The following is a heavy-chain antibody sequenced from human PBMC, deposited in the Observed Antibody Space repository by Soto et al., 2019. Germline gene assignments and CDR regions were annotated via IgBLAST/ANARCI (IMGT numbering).Heavy chain of an antibody. CDR1: GFTFSSYA. V-gene: IGHV3-30-3*01. D-gene: IGHD5-12*01. Sequence: QVQLVESGGGVVQPGRSLRLSCAASGFTFSSYAMHWVRQAPGKGLEWVAVISYDGSNKYYADSVKGRFTISRDNSKNTLSLQMNSLRAEDTAVYYCARDAVATVPTDWFDPWGQGTLVTVSS. J-gene: IGHJ5*02. CDR3: ARDAVATVPTDWFDP. CDR2: ISYDGSNK.